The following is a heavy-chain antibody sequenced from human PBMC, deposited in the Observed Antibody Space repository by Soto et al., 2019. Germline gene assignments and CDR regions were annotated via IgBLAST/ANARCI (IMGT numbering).Heavy chain of an antibody. D-gene: IGHD4-17*01. CDR3: TRGYGDPYYYYGMDV. J-gene: IGHJ6*02. V-gene: IGHV3-49*03. CDR1: GFTFGDYA. Sequence: GGSLRLSCTASGFTFGDYAMSWSRQAPGKGLEWVGFIRSKAYGGTTEYAASVKGRFTISRDDSKSIAYLQMNSLKTEDTAVYYCTRGYGDPYYYYGMDVWGQGTTVTVSS. CDR2: IRSKAYGGTT.